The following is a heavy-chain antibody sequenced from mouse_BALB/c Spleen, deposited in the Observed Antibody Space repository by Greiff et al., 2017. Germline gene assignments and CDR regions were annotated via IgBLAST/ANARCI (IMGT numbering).Heavy chain of an antibody. CDR2: INPYNDGT. D-gene: IGHD2-3*01. Sequence: ELKLMESGPELVKPGASVKMSCKASGYTFTSYVMHWVKQKPGQGLEWIGYINPYNDGTKYNEKFKGKATLTSDKSSSTAYMELSSLTSEDSAVYYCARCGYYGYYAMDYWGQGTSVTVSS. V-gene: IGHV1-14*01. CDR1: GYTFTSYV. CDR3: ARCGYYGYYAMDY. J-gene: IGHJ4*01.